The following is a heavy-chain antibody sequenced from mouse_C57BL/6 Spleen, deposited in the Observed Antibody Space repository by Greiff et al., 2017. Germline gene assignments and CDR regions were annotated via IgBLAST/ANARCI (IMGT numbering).Heavy chain of an antibody. Sequence: DVQLQESGAELVRPGASVKLSCTASGFNIKDDYMHWVKQRPEQGLEWIGGIDPENGDTEYASKFQGKATITADTSSNTAYLQLSSLTSEDTAVYYCTTYGNSDYWGQGTTLTVSS. CDR1: GFNIKDDY. J-gene: IGHJ2*01. D-gene: IGHD2-1*01. CDR3: TTYGNSDY. V-gene: IGHV14-4*01. CDR2: IDPENGDT.